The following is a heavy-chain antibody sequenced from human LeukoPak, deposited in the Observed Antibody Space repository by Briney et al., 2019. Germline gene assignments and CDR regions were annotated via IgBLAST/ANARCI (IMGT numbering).Heavy chain of an antibody. J-gene: IGHJ4*02. D-gene: IGHD6-6*01. V-gene: IGHV3-30*18. Sequence: GGSLRLSCAASGFTFSSYGMHWVRQAPGKGLEWVAVISYDGSNKYYADSVKGRFTISRDNSKNTLYLQMNSLRAEDTAVYYCAKGWEYSSKDPSRNPLFDYWGQGTLVTVSS. CDR3: AKGWEYSSKDPSRNPLFDY. CDR2: ISYDGSNK. CDR1: GFTFSSYG.